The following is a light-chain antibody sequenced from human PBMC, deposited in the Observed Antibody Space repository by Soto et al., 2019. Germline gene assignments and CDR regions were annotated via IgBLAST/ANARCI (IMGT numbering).Light chain of an antibody. V-gene: IGKV1-39*01. J-gene: IGKJ5*01. Sequence: DIQMTQSPSTLSGSVGDRVTITCRASQSIRSWLAWYQQKPGKAPNLLIYSASTLQSGVPSRFSGSGSGTDFTLTISGLQFGDFATYYCQQSYYTPITFGQGTRLEI. CDR2: SAS. CDR1: QSIRSW. CDR3: QQSYYTPIT.